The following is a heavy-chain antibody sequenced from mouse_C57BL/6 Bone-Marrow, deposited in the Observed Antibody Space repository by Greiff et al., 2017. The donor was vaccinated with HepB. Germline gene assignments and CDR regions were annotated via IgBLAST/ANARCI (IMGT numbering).Heavy chain of an antibody. D-gene: IGHD1-1*01. CDR1: GFTFSDYG. Sequence: EVMLVESGGGLVKPGGSLKLSCAASGFTFSDYGMHWVRQAPEKGLEWVAYISSGSSTIYYADTVKGRFTISRDNAKNTLFLQMTSLRSEDTAMYYCARPGYGSPFAYWGQGTLVTVSA. CDR3: ARPGYGSPFAY. CDR2: ISSGSSTI. J-gene: IGHJ3*01. V-gene: IGHV5-17*01.